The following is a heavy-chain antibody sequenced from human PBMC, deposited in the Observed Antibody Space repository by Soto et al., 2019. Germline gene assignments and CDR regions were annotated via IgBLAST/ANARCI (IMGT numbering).Heavy chain of an antibody. CDR1: GGSISSYY. D-gene: IGHD4-17*01. CDR3: ARGTTSHRRAFDI. Sequence: SETLSLTCTVSGGSISSYYWIWIRQHPGKGLEWIGYIYYSGSTYYNPSLKSRVTISVDTSKNQFSLKLSSVTAADTAVYYCARGTTSHRRAFDIWGQGTMVTVSS. CDR2: IYYSGST. V-gene: IGHV4-59*06. J-gene: IGHJ3*02.